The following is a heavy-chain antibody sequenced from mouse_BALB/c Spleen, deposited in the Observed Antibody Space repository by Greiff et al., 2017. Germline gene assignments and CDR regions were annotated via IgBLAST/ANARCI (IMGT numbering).Heavy chain of an antibody. V-gene: IGHV1-9*01. CDR1: GYTFSSYW. CDR2: MLPGSGST. CDR3: AEQGYYFDY. Sequence: QVQLQQSGAELMKPGASVKLSCKATGYTFSSYWIEWVKQRPGHGLEWIGEMLPGSGSTTYNEKFKGKATFTADTSSNTAYMQLSSLTSEYSAVYYCAEQGYYFDYWGQGTTLTVSS. J-gene: IGHJ2*01.